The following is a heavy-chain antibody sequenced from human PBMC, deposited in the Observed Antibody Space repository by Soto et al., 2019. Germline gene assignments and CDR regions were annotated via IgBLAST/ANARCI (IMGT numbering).Heavy chain of an antibody. CDR1: GFTFSTYA. CDR2: ISGSGGST. V-gene: IGHV3-23*01. J-gene: IGHJ4*02. D-gene: IGHD4-17*01. CDR3: AKGDFTAVITPDY. Sequence: EVQLLESGGGLVQPGGSLRLSCAASGFTFSTYAMSWVRQAPGKGLEWVSAISGSGGSTYYADSVKGRFTISRSNSRKMFYLQMNSLRAEDTAVYYCAKGDFTAVITPDYWGQGALVTVSS.